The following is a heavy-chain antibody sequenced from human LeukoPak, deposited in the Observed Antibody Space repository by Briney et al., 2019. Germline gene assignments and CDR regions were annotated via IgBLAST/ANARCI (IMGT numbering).Heavy chain of an antibody. CDR3: GFIHELRYGDDC. J-gene: IGHJ4*02. CDR2: IWYDGSNK. D-gene: IGHD1-7*01. V-gene: IGHV3-33*01. Sequence: GGSLRLSCAASGFTFSSYGMHWVRQAPGKGLEWVAVIWYDGSNKYYADSVKGRFTISRDNSKNTLYLQMNSLRAEDTAVYYCGFIHELRYGDDCWGQGTLVTVSS. CDR1: GFTFSSYG.